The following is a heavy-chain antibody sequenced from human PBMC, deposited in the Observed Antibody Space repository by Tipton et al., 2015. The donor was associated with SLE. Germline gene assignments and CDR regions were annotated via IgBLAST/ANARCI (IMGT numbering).Heavy chain of an antibody. D-gene: IGHD2-15*01. CDR3: VIPPGDIIDACDI. Sequence: SLRLSCAASGFTFSSYAMSWVRQAPGKGLEWVSAISGSGGSTYYEDSVKGRFTLSRDNSKNTLYLQMNSLRAEDTAVYYCVIPPGDIIDACDIWGQGTMVTVSS. J-gene: IGHJ3*02. V-gene: IGHV3-23*01. CDR1: GFTFSSYA. CDR2: ISGSGGST.